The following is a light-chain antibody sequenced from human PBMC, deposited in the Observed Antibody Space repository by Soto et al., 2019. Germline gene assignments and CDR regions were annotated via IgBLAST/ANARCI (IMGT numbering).Light chain of an antibody. CDR1: SSDVGSYNL. CDR2: EGS. CDR3: CSYAGSSTFYV. Sequence: QSALTQPASVSGPPGQSITISCTGTSSDVGSYNLVSWYQQHPGKAPKLMIYEGSKRPSGVSNRFSGSKSGNTASLTISGLQAEDEADYYCCSYAGSSTFYVFGNGTKVTVL. J-gene: IGLJ1*01. V-gene: IGLV2-23*01.